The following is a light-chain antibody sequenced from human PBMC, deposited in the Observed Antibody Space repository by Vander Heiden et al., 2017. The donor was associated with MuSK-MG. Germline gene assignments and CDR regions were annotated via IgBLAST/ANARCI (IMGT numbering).Light chain of an antibody. CDR1: QSLLHSDGYNY. V-gene: IGKV2-28*01. J-gene: IGKJ2*02. CDR3: MQALQTPST. CDR2: LGS. Sequence: DIVMTQSPLSLPVTPGEAASISCRSSQSLLHSDGYNYLDWYLQKPGQSPQLLIYLGSNRASGVPDRFSGSGSGTDFTLKISRVEAEDVGVYYCMQALQTPSTFGQGTKVEI.